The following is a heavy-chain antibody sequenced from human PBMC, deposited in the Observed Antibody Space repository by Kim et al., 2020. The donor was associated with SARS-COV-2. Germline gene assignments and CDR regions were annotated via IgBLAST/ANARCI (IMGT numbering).Heavy chain of an antibody. CDR3: AAVRGLCSSTSCWGVRLYAFDI. V-gene: IGHV1-58*01. J-gene: IGHJ3*02. Sequence: SVKVSCKASGFTFTSSAVQWVRQARGQRLEWIGWIVVGSGNTNYAQKFQERVTITRDMSTSTAYMELSSLRSEDTAVYYCAAVRGLCSSTSCWGVRLYAFDIWGQGTMVTVSS. CDR1: GFTFTSSA. D-gene: IGHD2-2*01. CDR2: IVVGSGNT.